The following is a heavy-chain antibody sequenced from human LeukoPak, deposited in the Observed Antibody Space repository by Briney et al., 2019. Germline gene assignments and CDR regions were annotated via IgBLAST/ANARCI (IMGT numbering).Heavy chain of an antibody. CDR1: GGSISSSSYY. D-gene: IGHD3-10*01. V-gene: IGHV4-39*01. CDR3: ARHSGPPYYFDY. J-gene: IGHJ4*02. Sequence: PSETLSLTCTVSGGSISSSSYYWGSIRQPPGKGLEWIGSIYYSGSTCYNPSLKSRVTISVDTSKNQFSLKLSSVTAADTAVYYCARHSGPPYYFDYWGQGTLVTVSS. CDR2: IYYSGST.